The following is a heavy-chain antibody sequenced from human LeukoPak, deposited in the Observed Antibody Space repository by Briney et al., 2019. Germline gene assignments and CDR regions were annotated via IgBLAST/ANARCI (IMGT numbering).Heavy chain of an antibody. V-gene: IGHV3-23*01. J-gene: IGHJ4*02. CDR3: AKRSIDSSGWYRGLNFDY. CDR1: GFTFSSYA. Sequence: PGGSLRLSCAASGFTFSSYAMSWVRQAPGKGLEWVSAISGSGGSTYYADSVKGRFTISRDNSKNTLYLQMSSLRAEDTAVYYCAKRSIDSSGWYRGLNFDYWGQGTLVTVSS. CDR2: ISGSGGST. D-gene: IGHD6-19*01.